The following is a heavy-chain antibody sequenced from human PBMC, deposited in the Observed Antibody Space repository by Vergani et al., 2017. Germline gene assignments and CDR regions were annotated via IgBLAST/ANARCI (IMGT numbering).Heavy chain of an antibody. CDR1: GFTFSDFS. V-gene: IGHV3-21*06. CDR3: ARDCTSGGCPDNYGMDV. Sequence: VQLVESGGGLVKPGGSLRLSCAASGFTFSDFSMSWVRQAPGKGLEWVAFIGSSGPYINYADSVKGRFIISRDNTNNSLFLQLRSLRAEDAAVYYCARDCTSGGCPDNYGMDVWGPGATVTVSS. D-gene: IGHD2-8*01. CDR2: IGSSGPYI. J-gene: IGHJ6*02.